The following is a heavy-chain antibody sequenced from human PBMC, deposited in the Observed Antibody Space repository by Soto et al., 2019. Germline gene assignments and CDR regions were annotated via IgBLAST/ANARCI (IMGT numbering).Heavy chain of an antibody. J-gene: IGHJ4*02. V-gene: IGHV4-59*12. CDR3: ARPTYCSATTCTGPFDY. D-gene: IGHD2-15*01. CDR2: IFYSGST. Sequence: SETLSLTCTVSGGSISNYYWSWIRQPPGRGLEWIGHIFYSGSTNYNPALKSRVTISADSSKNQFSLKLSSVTAADTAVYYCARPTYCSATTCTGPFDYWGQGTLVTVSS. CDR1: GGSISNYY.